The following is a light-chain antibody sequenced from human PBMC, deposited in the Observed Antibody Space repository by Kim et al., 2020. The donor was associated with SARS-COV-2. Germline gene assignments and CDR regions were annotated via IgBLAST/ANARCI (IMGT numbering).Light chain of an antibody. V-gene: IGLV3-21*04. J-gene: IGLJ1*01. CDR3: QVWDDSRDHHYV. CDR2: YDS. Sequence: PGKTAPITCERNNIGSKIGHWYRQRPGQAPVLVIYYDSDRPSGIPARFSGSNSRSTATLTISRVEAGDEADYYCQVWDDSRDHHYVFGAGTKVTVL. CDR1: NIGSKI.